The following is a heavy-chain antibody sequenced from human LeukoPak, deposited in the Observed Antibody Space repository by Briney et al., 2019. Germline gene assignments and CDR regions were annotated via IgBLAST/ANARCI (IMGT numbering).Heavy chain of an antibody. Sequence: GASVKVSCKASGYTFTNYALHWVRQAPGQSLEWLGWTNGATGNTRFSQDFQGRLTITIDTSASTGYVELSSLRSEDTAVYYCARSPGGNARTWLDYWGPGTLVTVSS. V-gene: IGHV1-3*02. D-gene: IGHD4-23*01. CDR2: TNGATGNT. J-gene: IGHJ4*02. CDR1: GYTFTNYA. CDR3: ARSPGGNARTWLDY.